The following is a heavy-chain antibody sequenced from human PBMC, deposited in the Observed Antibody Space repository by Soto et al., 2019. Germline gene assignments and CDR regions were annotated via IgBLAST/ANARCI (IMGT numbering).Heavy chain of an antibody. CDR3: ARTGYCSSTSCYTDAFDI. CDR2: TYYRSKWYN. CDR1: GDSVSSNSAA. J-gene: IGHJ3*02. Sequence: KQSQTLSLTCAISGDSVSSNSAAWNWIRQSPSRGLEWLGRTYYRSKWYNDYAVSVKSRITINPDTSKNQFSLQLNSVTPEDTAVYYCARTGYCSSTSCYTDAFDIWGQGTMVTVSS. D-gene: IGHD2-2*02. V-gene: IGHV6-1*01.